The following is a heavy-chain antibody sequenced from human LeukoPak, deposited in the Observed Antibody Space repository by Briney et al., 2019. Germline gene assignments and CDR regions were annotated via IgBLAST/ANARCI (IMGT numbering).Heavy chain of an antibody. J-gene: IGHJ4*02. CDR1: GFTFSSYS. Sequence: KTGGSLRLSCAASGFTFSSYSMNWVRQAPGKGLEWVSSISSSSSYIYYADSVKGRFTISRDNAKNSLYLQMNSLRAENTAVYYCARACQKGGGSCYFNYWGQGTLVTVSS. CDR2: ISSSSSYI. CDR3: ARACQKGGGSCYFNY. V-gene: IGHV3-21*01. D-gene: IGHD2-15*01.